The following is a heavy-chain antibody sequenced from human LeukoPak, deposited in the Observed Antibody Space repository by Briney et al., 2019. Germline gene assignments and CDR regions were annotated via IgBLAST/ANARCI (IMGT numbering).Heavy chain of an antibody. J-gene: IGHJ6*03. D-gene: IGHD1-26*01. CDR2: ISGSGDRT. V-gene: IGHV3-23*01. Sequence: GGSLRLSCAASGFTFRSYGMIWVRQAPGKGLEWVSGISGSGDRTYYEDSVKGRFTISRDNSKNTLYLQMNSLRAEDTAVYYCAKGSIVGATSYYYMDVWGKGTTVTVSS. CDR3: AKGSIVGATSYYYMDV. CDR1: GFTFRSYG.